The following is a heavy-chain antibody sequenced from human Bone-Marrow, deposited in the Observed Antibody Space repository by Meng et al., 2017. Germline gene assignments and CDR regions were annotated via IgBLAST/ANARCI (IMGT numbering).Heavy chain of an antibody. D-gene: IGHD1-20*01. CDR3: AKYRESYNSVWDAFDI. Sequence: GESLKISCAASGFTFSNAWMSWVRQAPGKGLEWVSGLGGGDDIFYADSVKGQFTISRDNSKNTLYLQMNNLRAEDTAVYYCAKYRESYNSVWDAFDIWGQGTMVTVSS. V-gene: IGHV3-23*01. J-gene: IGHJ3*02. CDR2: LGGGDDI. CDR1: GFTFSNAW.